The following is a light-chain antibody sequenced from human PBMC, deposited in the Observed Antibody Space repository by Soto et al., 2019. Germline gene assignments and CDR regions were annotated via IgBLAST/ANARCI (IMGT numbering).Light chain of an antibody. V-gene: IGKV1-12*01. CDR2: AGS. J-gene: IGKJ4*01. Sequence: DIQMTQSPSSVSASVGDRVTITCRASQDISSWLAWFQQRPGRAPKLLIYAGSTLQSGVPSRFSGSGSGTVFTLTTSSLQPEDFGTYYCQQASNFPLTVGGGTKVDIK. CDR3: QQASNFPLT. CDR1: QDISSW.